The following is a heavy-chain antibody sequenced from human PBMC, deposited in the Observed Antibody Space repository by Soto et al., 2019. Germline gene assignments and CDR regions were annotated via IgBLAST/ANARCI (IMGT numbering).Heavy chain of an antibody. Sequence: EVQLVESGGGLVQPGGSLRLSCAASGFTFSSYWMSWVRQAPGKGLEWVANIKQDGSEKYYVDSVKGRFTISRDNANNSLYLQMNSLRAEDTAVYYCASHPYSSSWYSWGQGTLVSVSS. V-gene: IGHV3-7*02. D-gene: IGHD6-13*01. CDR1: GFTFSSYW. CDR2: IKQDGSEK. J-gene: IGHJ4*02. CDR3: ASHPYSSSWYS.